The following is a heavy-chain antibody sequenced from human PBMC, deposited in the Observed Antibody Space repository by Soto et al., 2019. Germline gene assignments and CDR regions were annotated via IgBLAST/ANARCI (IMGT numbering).Heavy chain of an antibody. CDR2: INHSGST. CDR3: ARGPYYSTSHYFDY. V-gene: IGHV4-34*01. J-gene: IGHJ4*02. CDR1: GGSFSGYY. Sequence: QVQLQQWGAGLLKPSETLSLTCAVYGGSFSGYYWSWIRQPPGKGLEWIGEINHSGSTNYNPSLKSRVTISVDTSKNQFSLKLSSVTAADTAVYYCARGPYYSTSHYFDYCGQGTLVTVSS. D-gene: IGHD3-10*01.